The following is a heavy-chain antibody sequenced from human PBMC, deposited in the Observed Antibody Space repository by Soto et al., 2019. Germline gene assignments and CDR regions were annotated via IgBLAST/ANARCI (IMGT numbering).Heavy chain of an antibody. Sequence: PGGSLRLSCSSSGFIFTNYAMTWVRQAPGKGLEWVSGISGSGGDTYYADSVRGLFSVSREYSKNTLNLQMNSLRADDTAIYYCAKPLCDGRPGRRVFYPLDVWVQGATVTVSS. CDR1: GFIFTNYA. CDR2: ISGSGGDT. CDR3: AKPLCDGRPGRRVFYPLDV. D-gene: IGHD3-16*01. V-gene: IGHV3-23*01. J-gene: IGHJ6*02.